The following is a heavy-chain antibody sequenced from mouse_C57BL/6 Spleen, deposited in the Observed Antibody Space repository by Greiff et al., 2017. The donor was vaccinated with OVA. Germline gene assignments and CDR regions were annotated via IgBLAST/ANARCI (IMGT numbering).Heavy chain of an antibody. Sequence: DVKLQESVAELVRPGASVKLSCTASGFNIKNTYMHWVKQRPEQGLDWIGRIDPAYGNTKSAPKFRGKATINAATSSNTAYLQLSSLTSEDTAICYSARAAQASDIDYWGQGTSVTVSS. CDR2: IDPAYGNT. J-gene: IGHJ4*01. CDR1: GFNIKNTY. V-gene: IGHV14-3*01. CDR3: ARAAQASDIDY. D-gene: IGHD3-2*02.